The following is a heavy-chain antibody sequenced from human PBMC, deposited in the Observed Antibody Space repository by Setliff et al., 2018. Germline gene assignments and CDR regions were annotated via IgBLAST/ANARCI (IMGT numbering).Heavy chain of an antibody. CDR1: GYTFTNYA. CDR2: IIPLLETA. V-gene: IGHV1-69*13. CDR3: ARDTRDKYDTSGYYLSLDY. D-gene: IGHD3-22*01. Sequence: SVKVSCKASGYTFTNYAINWVRQAPGQGLEWMGGIIPLLETAKYAQKFQGRVTISADESTRTAYMELSSLRFEDTAVYYCARDTRDKYDTSGYYLSLDYWGQGTLVTVSS. J-gene: IGHJ4*02.